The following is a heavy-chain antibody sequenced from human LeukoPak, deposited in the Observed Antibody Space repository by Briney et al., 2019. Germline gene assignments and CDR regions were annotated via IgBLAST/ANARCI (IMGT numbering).Heavy chain of an antibody. D-gene: IGHD6-19*01. V-gene: IGHV3-11*03. CDR1: GFTFSDYY. Sequence: PGGSLRLSCAASGFTFSDYYMSWIRQAPGKGLEWVSYISSSSSYTNYADSVKGRFTISRDNAKNSLYLQMNSLRAEDTAVYYCARCHSSGWFYYFDYWGQGTLVTVSS. CDR3: ARCHSSGWFYYFDY. J-gene: IGHJ4*02. CDR2: ISSSSSYT.